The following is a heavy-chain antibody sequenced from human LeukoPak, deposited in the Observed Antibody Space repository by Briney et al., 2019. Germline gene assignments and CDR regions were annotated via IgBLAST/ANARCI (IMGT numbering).Heavy chain of an antibody. CDR2: IIPILGIA. CDR1: GGTXSSYA. Sequence: SVKVSCKASGGTXSSYAISWVRQAPGQGLEWMGRIIPILGIANYAQKFQGRVTITADKSTSTAYMELSSLRSEDTAVYYCASTGKYYDILTGYWVVWGQGTTVTVSS. CDR3: ASTGKYYDILTGYWVV. J-gene: IGHJ6*02. D-gene: IGHD3-9*01. V-gene: IGHV1-69*04.